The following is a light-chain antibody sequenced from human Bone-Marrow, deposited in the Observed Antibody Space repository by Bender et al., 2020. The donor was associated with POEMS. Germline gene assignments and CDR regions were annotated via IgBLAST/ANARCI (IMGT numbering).Light chain of an antibody. V-gene: IGLV2-8*01. CDR1: SSDVGGYDY. CDR3: SSYAGTNVYV. J-gene: IGLJ1*01. Sequence: QSALTQPPSASGSAGQSVTISCTGSSSDVGGYDYVSWYQRYPGKAPKLMIYEVTERPSGVPDRFSGSKSGNTASLTVSGLQAEDEADYYCSSYAGTNVYVFGTGTKVTVL. CDR2: EVT.